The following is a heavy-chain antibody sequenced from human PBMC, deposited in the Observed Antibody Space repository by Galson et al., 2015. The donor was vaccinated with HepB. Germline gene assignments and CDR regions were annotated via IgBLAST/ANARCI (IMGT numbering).Heavy chain of an antibody. Sequence: CKVSGYTLTELSMHWVRQAPGKGLEWMGGFDPEDGETIYAQKFQGRVTMTEDTSTDTAYMELSSLRSEDTAVYYCATEIGSYGDLEFDYWGQGTLVTVSS. V-gene: IGHV1-24*01. CDR3: ATEIGSYGDLEFDY. D-gene: IGHD4-17*01. J-gene: IGHJ4*02. CDR2: FDPEDGET. CDR1: GYTLTELS.